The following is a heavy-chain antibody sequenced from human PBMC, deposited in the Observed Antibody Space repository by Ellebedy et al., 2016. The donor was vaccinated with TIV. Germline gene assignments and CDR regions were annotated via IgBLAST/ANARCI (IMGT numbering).Heavy chain of an antibody. CDR2: IHHGGQT. D-gene: IGHD4-17*01. V-gene: IGHV4-38-2*02. Sequence: SETLSLXXTVSGYSISSAYYWGWIRQPPGKGLEWIGTIHHGGQTYYNSSLKSRVTISLDTSENQLSLKLRSVTAADTAVYYCASCTVTTGTSNWFDPWGQGTLVTVSS. CDR3: ASCTVTTGTSNWFDP. CDR1: GYSISSAYY. J-gene: IGHJ5*02.